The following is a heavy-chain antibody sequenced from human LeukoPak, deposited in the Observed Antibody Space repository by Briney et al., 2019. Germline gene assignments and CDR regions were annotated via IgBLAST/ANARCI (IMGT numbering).Heavy chain of an antibody. Sequence: GGSLRLSCAASGFTVTNYALYWVRQAPGKGLEWVSAISGRDDSTYYADSVKGRFTISRDTSKNTLFLQMNSLRAEDTAVYYCAKWGDYDILTGYYDPDYWGQGTLVTVSS. V-gene: IGHV3-23*01. CDR2: ISGRDDST. J-gene: IGHJ4*02. CDR1: GFTVTNYA. CDR3: AKWGDYDILTGYYDPDY. D-gene: IGHD3-9*01.